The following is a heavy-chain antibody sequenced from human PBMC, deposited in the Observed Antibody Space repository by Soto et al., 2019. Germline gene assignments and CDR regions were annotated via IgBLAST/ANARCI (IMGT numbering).Heavy chain of an antibody. J-gene: IGHJ4*03. D-gene: IGHD2-21*01. CDR3: VIVGVTTYSFDY. CDR2: INPDGSRT. Sequence: RQSRRLSWAASAFTSTTYWMHWVRQSPGKGLVWVSRINPDGSRTSYADSVKGRFTISRDNAKNTLYLQMNSLGADDTAVYYCVIVGVTTYSFDYWCPGTLVTLFS. CDR1: AFTSTTYW. V-gene: IGHV3-74*01.